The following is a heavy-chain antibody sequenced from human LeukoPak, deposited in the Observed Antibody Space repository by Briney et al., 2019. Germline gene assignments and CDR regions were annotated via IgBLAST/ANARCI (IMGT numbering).Heavy chain of an antibody. CDR3: ARDRPPNYFDD. CDR2: IIPILGIA. Sequence: ASVKVSCKASGGTFSSYAISWVRQAPGQGLEWMGRIIPILGIANYAQKFQGRVTMTRDTSTSTVYMELSSLRSEDTAVYYCARDRPPNYFDDWGQGTLVTVSS. CDR1: GGTFSSYA. J-gene: IGHJ4*02. V-gene: IGHV1-69*04.